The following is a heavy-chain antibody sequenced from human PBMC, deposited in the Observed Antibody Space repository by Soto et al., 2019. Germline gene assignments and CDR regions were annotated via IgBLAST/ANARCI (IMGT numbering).Heavy chain of an antibody. D-gene: IGHD5-18*01. CDR2: ISAYKGNT. Sequence: QVQLVQSGAEVKKPGASVKVSCKASGYTFTSYGISWVRQAPGQGLEWTGWISAYKGNTTYPQKLHGRVTMTTDTSTSTAYMKLRSLRSDDPAVYYWARDNGGDSYGPSGLGFDPWGQGTLVTVAS. V-gene: IGHV1-18*04. CDR1: GYTFTSYG. CDR3: ARDNGGDSYGPSGLGFDP. J-gene: IGHJ5*02.